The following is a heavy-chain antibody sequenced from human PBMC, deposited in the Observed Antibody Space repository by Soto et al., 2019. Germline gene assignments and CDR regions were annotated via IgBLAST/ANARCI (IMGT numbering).Heavy chain of an antibody. CDR1: GFTFSSYA. Sequence: GESLKISCAASGFTFSSYAMHWVRQAPGKGLEWVAVISYDGSNKYYADSVKGRFTISRDNSKNTLYLQMNSLRAEDTAVYYCARDEEVGAAAGTYYYYYGMDVWGQGTTVTVSS. J-gene: IGHJ6*02. CDR2: ISYDGSNK. CDR3: ARDEEVGAAAGTYYYYYGMDV. D-gene: IGHD6-13*01. V-gene: IGHV3-30-3*01.